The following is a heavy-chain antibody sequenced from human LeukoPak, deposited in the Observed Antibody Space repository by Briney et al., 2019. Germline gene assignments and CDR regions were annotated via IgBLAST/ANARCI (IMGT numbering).Heavy chain of an antibody. CDR1: GGSISSDY. CDR2: IYNSGSN. CDR3: AARGY. V-gene: IGHV4-59*08. D-gene: IGHD3-10*01. J-gene: IGHJ4*02. Sequence: SETLSLTCTVSGGSISSDYWQWIRQPTGKGLEWVGYIYNSGSNTYNPSLTRRVTISIDTSKNQFSLKLTSVTAADTAVYYCAARGYWGQGTLVTVSS.